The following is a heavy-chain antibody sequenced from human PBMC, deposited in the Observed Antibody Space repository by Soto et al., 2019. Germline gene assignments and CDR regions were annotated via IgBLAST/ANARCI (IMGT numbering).Heavy chain of an antibody. CDR1: GGTFSSYA. J-gene: IGHJ6*02. CDR3: ARGYSYGQLYYYYGMDV. V-gene: IGHV1-69*13. D-gene: IGHD5-18*01. CDR2: IIPIFGTA. Sequence: GASVKVSCKASGGTFSSYAISWVRQAPGQRLEWMGGIIPIFGTANYAQKFQGRVTITADESTSTAYMELSSLRSEDTAVYYCARGYSYGQLYYYYGMDVWGQGTTVTVSS.